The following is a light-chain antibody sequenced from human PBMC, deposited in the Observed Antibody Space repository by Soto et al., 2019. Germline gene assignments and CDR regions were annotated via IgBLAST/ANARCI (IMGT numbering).Light chain of an antibody. J-gene: IGKJ5*01. Sequence: ETVMTQSPATLSVSPGERATLSCRASQSVSDNLAWYQQKPGQAPRLLVYGASTRATGIPARFSGSGSGTDFTLTISGLEPEDFAVYYCQQYGSLITFGQGTRLEI. CDR3: QQYGSLIT. CDR2: GAS. V-gene: IGKV3-15*01. CDR1: QSVSDN.